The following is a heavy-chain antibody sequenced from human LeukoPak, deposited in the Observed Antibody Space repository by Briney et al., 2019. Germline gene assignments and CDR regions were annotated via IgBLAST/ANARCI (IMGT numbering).Heavy chain of an antibody. CDR2: INLSSGGT. D-gene: IGHD6-19*01. Sequence: VASVKVSCKASGYSFTSYYMNRVRQAPGQGLEWVGIINLSSGGTVSAQKFQGRVTMTGDTSTSTVYMDLYSLRSEDTAVYYCARGRGWQWTDYWGQGTLITVSS. CDR3: ARGRGWQWTDY. V-gene: IGHV1-46*01. J-gene: IGHJ4*02. CDR1: GYSFTSYY.